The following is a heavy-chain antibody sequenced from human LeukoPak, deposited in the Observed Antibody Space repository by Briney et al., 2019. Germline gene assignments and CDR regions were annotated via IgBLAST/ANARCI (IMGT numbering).Heavy chain of an antibody. CDR2: INWNGGST. CDR3: AKDPYGSGSYYTFDY. V-gene: IGHV3-20*04. CDR1: GFTFDDYG. D-gene: IGHD3-10*01. J-gene: IGHJ4*02. Sequence: GGSLRLSCAASGFTFDDYGMSWVRQAPGKGLEWVSGINWNGGSTGYADSVKGRFTISRDNAKNSLYLQMNSLRAEDTALYYCAKDPYGSGSYYTFDYWGQGTLVTVSS.